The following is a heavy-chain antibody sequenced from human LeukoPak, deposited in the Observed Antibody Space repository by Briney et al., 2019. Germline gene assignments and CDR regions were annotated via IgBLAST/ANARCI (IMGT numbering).Heavy chain of an antibody. Sequence: GGSLRLSCAASGFTFSSYSMNWVRQAPGKGLEWVSSISSSSSYIYYADSVKGRFSISRDNAKNSLYLQMNSLRAEDTAVYYCARDGIVGATRPYYFDPWGQGTLVTVSS. CDR2: ISSSSSYI. CDR3: ARDGIVGATRPYYFDP. CDR1: GFTFSSYS. D-gene: IGHD1-26*01. V-gene: IGHV3-21*01. J-gene: IGHJ4*02.